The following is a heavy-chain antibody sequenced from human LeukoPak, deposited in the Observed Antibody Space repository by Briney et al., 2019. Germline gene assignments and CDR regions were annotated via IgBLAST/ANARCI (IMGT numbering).Heavy chain of an antibody. D-gene: IGHD5-18*01. Sequence: GGSLRLSCAASGFTFSSYAMHWVRQAPGKGLEWVAVISYDGSNKYYADSVKGRFTISRDNSKNTLYLQMNSLRAEDTAVYYCARGSWRADSKEYYYYGMGVWGQGTTVTVSS. V-gene: IGHV3-30*04. CDR1: GFTFSSYA. CDR3: ARGSWRADSKEYYYYGMGV. CDR2: ISYDGSNK. J-gene: IGHJ6*02.